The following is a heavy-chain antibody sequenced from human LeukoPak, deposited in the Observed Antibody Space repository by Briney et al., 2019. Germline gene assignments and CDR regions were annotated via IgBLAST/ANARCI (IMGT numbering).Heavy chain of an antibody. CDR2: IYSGGST. CDR1: GFTVSSDY. D-gene: IGHD3-3*01. V-gene: IGHV3-53*01. J-gene: IGHJ4*02. Sequence: GGSLRLSCAASGFTVSSDYMSWVRQAPGKGLEWVSVIYSGGSTHYADSVKGRFTISRDNPKNTLYLQMNSLRAEDTAVYYCARGFTRAFDYWGQGTPVTVSS. CDR3: ARGFTRAFDY.